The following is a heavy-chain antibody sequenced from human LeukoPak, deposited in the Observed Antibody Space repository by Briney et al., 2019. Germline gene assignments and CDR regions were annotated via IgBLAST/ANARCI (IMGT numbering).Heavy chain of an antibody. J-gene: IGHJ4*02. V-gene: IGHV3-23*01. D-gene: IGHD2-15*01. Sequence: KGLEWFSAISGSGGSPYYADSVKGRFTISRANSKNTLYLQMNSLRAEDTAVYYCAKVPGGGSYGGGYYFDYGCQGTLVTASA. CDR3: AKVPGGGSYGGGYYFDY. CDR2: ISGSGGSP.